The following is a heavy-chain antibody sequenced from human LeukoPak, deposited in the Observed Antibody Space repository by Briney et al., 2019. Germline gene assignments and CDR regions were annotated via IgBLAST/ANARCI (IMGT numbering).Heavy chain of an antibody. V-gene: IGHV3-74*01. CDR3: AKDHYWSIDY. Sequence: GGSLRLSCAASGFDFSSNWMHWVRHAPGQGLVWVSRIKGDGISTNYADSVKGRFTISRDIAKNTLYLQMNSLRAEDTGVYYCAKDHYWSIDYWGRGTLVTVSS. D-gene: IGHD3-3*01. CDR2: IKGDGIST. J-gene: IGHJ4*02. CDR1: GFDFSSNW.